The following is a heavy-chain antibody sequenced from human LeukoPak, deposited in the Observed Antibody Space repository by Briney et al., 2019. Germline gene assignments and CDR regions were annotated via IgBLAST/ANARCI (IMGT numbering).Heavy chain of an antibody. CDR2: IYYSGST. V-gene: IGHV4-59*01. D-gene: IGHD3-10*01. CDR1: GGSISSYY. J-gene: IGHJ4*02. CDR3: ARGYMVRGVITWSFDY. Sequence: SETLSLTCTVSGGSISSYYWSWIRQPPGQGMEWIGYIYYSGSTNYNPSLKSRVTISVDTSKNQYSLKLSSVTAADTAGYYCARGYMVRGVITWSFDYWGQGTLVTVSS.